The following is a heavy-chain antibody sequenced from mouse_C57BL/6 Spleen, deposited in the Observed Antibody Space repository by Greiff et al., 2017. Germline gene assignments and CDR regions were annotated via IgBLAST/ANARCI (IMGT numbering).Heavy chain of an antibody. D-gene: IGHD3-3*01. V-gene: IGHV5-17*01. CDR1: GFTFSDYG. CDR3: ARPGDVNYYFDY. J-gene: IGHJ2*01. CDR2: ISSGSSTI. Sequence: EVKLVESGGGLVKPGGSLKLSCAASGFTFSDYGMHWVRQAPEKGLEWVAYISSGSSTIYYADTVKGRFTISRDNAKNTLFLQMTSLRSEDTAMYYCARPGDVNYYFDYWGQGTTLTVSS.